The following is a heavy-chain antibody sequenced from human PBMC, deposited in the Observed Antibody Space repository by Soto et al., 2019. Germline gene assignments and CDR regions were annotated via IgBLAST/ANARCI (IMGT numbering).Heavy chain of an antibody. D-gene: IGHD3-22*01. CDR2: INHSGST. J-gene: IGHJ4*02. CDR3: ARNSTYYYDGSGYNHHNYFDY. V-gene: IGHV4-34*01. CDR1: GGSFNGYY. Sequence: SETLSLSCAVYGGSFNGYYWSWMRQPPGKGLEWIGEINHSGSTTYNPSLESRVTISVDTSKNQFSLKLSSVTAADTAVYYCARNSTYYYDGSGYNHHNYFDYWGQGTLVTVS.